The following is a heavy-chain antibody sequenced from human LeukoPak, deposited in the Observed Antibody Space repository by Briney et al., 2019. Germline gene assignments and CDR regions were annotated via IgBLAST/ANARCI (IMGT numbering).Heavy chain of an antibody. CDR1: GFTFGDYA. CDR3: GRGREYDILTGCFIAVDDAFDI. V-gene: IGHV3-49*04. D-gene: IGHD3-9*01. Sequence: GGSLRLSCTASGFTFGDYAMSWVRQAPGKGLEWVGFIRSKAYGGTTEYAASVKGRFTISRDDSKSIAYLQMNSLKTEDTAVYYCGRGREYDILTGCFIAVDDAFDIWGQGTMVTVSS. CDR2: IRSKAYGGTT. J-gene: IGHJ3*02.